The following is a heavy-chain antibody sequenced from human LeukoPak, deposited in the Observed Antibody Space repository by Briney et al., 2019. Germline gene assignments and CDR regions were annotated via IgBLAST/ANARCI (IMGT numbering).Heavy chain of an antibody. Sequence: PGGSPRLPCAAPGFTFSSHWDSWVRQASGKGLEWVANIKQDGSEKYYVDSVKGRFTISRDNAKNSLYLQMNSLRAEDTAVYYCARDFRYLYSSGWYPTLNPWGQGTLVTVSS. CDR3: ARDFRYLYSSGWYPTLNP. CDR2: IKQDGSEK. D-gene: IGHD6-19*01. CDR1: GFTFSSHW. V-gene: IGHV3-7*01. J-gene: IGHJ5*02.